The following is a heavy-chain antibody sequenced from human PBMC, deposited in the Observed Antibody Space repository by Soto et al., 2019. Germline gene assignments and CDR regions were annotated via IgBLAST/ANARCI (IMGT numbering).Heavy chain of an antibody. CDR2: INHSGST. CDR3: ASGPYYDFWSGYLSY. Sequence: PSETLSLTCAVYGGSFSGYYWSWIRQPPGKGLEWIGEINHSGSTNYNPSLKSRVTISVDTSKNQFSLKLSSVTAADTAVYYCASGPYYDFWSGYLSYWGQGTLVTV. CDR1: GGSFSGYY. V-gene: IGHV4-34*01. J-gene: IGHJ4*02. D-gene: IGHD3-3*01.